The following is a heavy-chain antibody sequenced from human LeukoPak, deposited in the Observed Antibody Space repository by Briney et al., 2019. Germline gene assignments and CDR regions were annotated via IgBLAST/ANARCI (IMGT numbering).Heavy chain of an antibody. D-gene: IGHD5-12*01. CDR2: IYYSGST. CDR3: ARRYIVAGTTY. J-gene: IGHJ4*02. CDR1: GGSISSSSYY. Sequence: SETLSLTCTVSGGSISSSSYYWGWIRQPPGKGLEWIGSIYYSGSTYYNPSLKSRVTISVDTSKNQFSLKLSSVTAADTAVYHCARRYIVAGTTYWGQGTLVTVSS. V-gene: IGHV4-39*01.